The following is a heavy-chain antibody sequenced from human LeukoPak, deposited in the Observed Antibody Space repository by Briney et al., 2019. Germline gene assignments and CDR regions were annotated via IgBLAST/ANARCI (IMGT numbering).Heavy chain of an antibody. D-gene: IGHD7-27*01. V-gene: IGHV3-23*01. Sequence: GGSLRPSCAASGFTFSTYTMYWVRQPPGRGLEWVSIIGGSGGDIHYADSVKGRFTISRDNSKNTLYLQMNSLRVEDTAIYYCAIDPNWGIHYWGQGVLVTVSS. J-gene: IGHJ4*02. CDR2: IGGSGGDI. CDR3: AIDPNWGIHY. CDR1: GFTFSTYT.